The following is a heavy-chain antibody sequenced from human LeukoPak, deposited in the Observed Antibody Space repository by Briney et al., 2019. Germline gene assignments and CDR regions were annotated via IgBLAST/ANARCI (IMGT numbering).Heavy chain of an antibody. D-gene: IGHD6-13*01. CDR1: GFAFSRHG. V-gene: IGHV3-30*02. J-gene: IGHJ5*02. Sequence: PGGSLRLSCAASGFAFSRHGIHWVRQAPGKGLEWVAFIPYDGSNKYYADSVKGRFTISRDNSKNTLYLQMNSLRAEDTAVYYCASPQTSSSWYWFDPWGRGTLVTVSS. CDR2: IPYDGSNK. CDR3: ASPQTSSSWYWFDP.